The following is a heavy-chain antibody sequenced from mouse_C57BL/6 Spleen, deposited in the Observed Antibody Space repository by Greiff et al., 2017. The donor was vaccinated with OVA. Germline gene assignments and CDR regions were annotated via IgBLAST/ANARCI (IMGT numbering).Heavy chain of an antibody. J-gene: IGHJ2*01. CDR3: TRGYYDYDNYFDY. CDR1: GFTFSDAW. CDR2: IRNKANNHAT. Sequence: LQQSGGGLVQPGGSMKLSCAASGFTFSDAWMDWVRQSPEKGLEWVAEIRNKANNHATYYAESVKGRFTISRDDSKSSVYLQMNSLRAEDTGIYYCTRGYYDYDNYFDYWGQGTTLTVSS. V-gene: IGHV6-6*01. D-gene: IGHD2-4*01.